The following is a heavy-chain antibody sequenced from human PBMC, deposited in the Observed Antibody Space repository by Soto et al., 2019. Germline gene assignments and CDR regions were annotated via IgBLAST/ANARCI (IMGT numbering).Heavy chain of an antibody. Sequence: HLQLQESGPRLVKPSQTLSLTCTVSGGSISTTTHYWAWIRQPAGKGLEWIGSVYYSGITYYNPYLKSRVTIFIDTSKTQFSMNLSSATVADTAVYYCARHPNNDVLTNHGMDVWGQGTTVTVSS. CDR2: VYYSGIT. D-gene: IGHD3-9*01. CDR1: GGSISTTTHY. V-gene: IGHV4-39*01. J-gene: IGHJ6*02. CDR3: ARHPNNDVLTNHGMDV.